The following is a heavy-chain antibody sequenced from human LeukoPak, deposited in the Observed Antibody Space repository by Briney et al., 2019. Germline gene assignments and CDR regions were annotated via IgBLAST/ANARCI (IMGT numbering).Heavy chain of an antibody. J-gene: IGHJ6*02. CDR1: GFTFSSYG. Sequence: GGSLRLSCAASGFTFSSYGMHWVRQAPGKGLEWVAVIWYDGSNKYYADSVKGRFIISRDNSKNTLYLQMISLRAEDTAVYYCAGKTSSWPFYYYYGMDVWGQGTTVTVSS. V-gene: IGHV3-33*01. CDR2: IWYDGSNK. D-gene: IGHD6-13*01. CDR3: AGKTSSWPFYYYYGMDV.